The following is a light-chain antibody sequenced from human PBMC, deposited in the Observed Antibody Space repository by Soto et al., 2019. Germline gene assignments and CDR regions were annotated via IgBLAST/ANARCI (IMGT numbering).Light chain of an antibody. CDR2: AAS. J-gene: IGKJ5*01. CDR1: QSISSY. Sequence: DIQMTQSPSSLSASVGDRVTITCRASQSISSYLNWYQQKPGKARKLLSYAASSLQSGVPSRFSGSGSGTDFTLTISSLQPEDFATYYCQQSYSTLSTFGQGTRLEIK. V-gene: IGKV1-39*01. CDR3: QQSYSTLST.